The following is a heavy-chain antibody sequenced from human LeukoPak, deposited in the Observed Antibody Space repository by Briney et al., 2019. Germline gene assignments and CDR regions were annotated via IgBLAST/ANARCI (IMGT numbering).Heavy chain of an antibody. V-gene: IGHV3-7*01. CDR2: ISKDGSDK. CDR1: GFTLSHHY. CDR3: ARDGRAVAYDY. J-gene: IGHJ4*02. Sequence: GGSLRLSCAASGFTLSHHYMSWVRQAPGKGLEWVAKISKDGSDKYYVDSVKGRFTISRDNAKNSLSLQMDSLRAEDTAVYHCARDGRAVAYDYWGQGTLVTVSS. D-gene: IGHD4-23*01.